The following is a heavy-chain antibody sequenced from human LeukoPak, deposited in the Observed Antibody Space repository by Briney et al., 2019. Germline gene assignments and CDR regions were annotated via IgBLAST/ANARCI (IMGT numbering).Heavy chain of an antibody. D-gene: IGHD2-2*01. CDR1: GYTFTSYY. Sequence: ASVKVSCKASGYTFTSYYMHWARQAPGQGLEWMGIINPSGGSTSYAQKFQGRVTITADESTSTAYMELSSLRSEDAAVYYCARGEHAMAVFLRWGQGTLVTVSS. V-gene: IGHV1-46*01. CDR2: INPSGGST. J-gene: IGHJ4*02. CDR3: ARGEHAMAVFLR.